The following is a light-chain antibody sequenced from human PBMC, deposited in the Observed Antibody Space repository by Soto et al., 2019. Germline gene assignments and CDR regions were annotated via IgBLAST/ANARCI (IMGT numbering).Light chain of an antibody. J-gene: IGLJ1*01. CDR3: CSYASSTTFV. CDR2: EGS. Sequence: QSVLTQTASVSGSPGQSITISCTGTSRDIGSYNLVSWYQQFPRKAPKLMIYEGSKRPSGVSNRFSGSQSGNTASLTVSGLQAGDEADYYCCSYASSTTFVFGTGTKVTVL. V-gene: IGLV2-23*01. CDR1: SRDIGSYNL.